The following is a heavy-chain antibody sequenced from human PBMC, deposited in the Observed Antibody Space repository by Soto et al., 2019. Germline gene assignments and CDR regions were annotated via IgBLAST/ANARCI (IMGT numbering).Heavy chain of an antibody. Sequence: QVQLVQSGAEVKKPGSSVKVSCKASGGTFSSYAISWVRQAPGQGLEWMGGIIPIFGTANYAQKFQRRVTITADESTSTAYMELSSLRSEDTAVYYCARVRPGGYPRVGAFDIWGQGTMVTVSS. CDR3: ARVRPGGYPRVGAFDI. V-gene: IGHV1-69*01. CDR1: GGTFSSYA. J-gene: IGHJ3*02. CDR2: IIPIFGTA. D-gene: IGHD5-18*01.